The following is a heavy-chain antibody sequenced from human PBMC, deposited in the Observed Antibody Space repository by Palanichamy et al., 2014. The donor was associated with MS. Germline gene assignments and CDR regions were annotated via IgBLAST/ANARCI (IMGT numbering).Heavy chain of an antibody. J-gene: IGHJ3*02. CDR1: GFTFSSYG. D-gene: IGHD3-22*01. Sequence: QVQLVESGGGVVQPGRSLRLSCAASGFTFSSYGMHWVRQAPGKGLEWVAVISDDGSNKYYADSVKGRFTISRDNSKNTLYLQMNGLRAEDTAVFYCAVTYHFDSSGYSKDAFDIWGQGTMVTVSS. CDR2: ISDDGSNK. CDR3: AVTYHFDSSGYSKDAFDI. V-gene: IGHV3-30*03.